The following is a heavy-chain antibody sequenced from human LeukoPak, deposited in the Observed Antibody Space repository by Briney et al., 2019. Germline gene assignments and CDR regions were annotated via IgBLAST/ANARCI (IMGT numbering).Heavy chain of an antibody. J-gene: IGHJ4*02. V-gene: IGHV1-69*13. CDR1: GGTFSSYA. CDR3: ARESNTYYYDSSGYFGDY. D-gene: IGHD3-22*01. Sequence: SVKVSCKASGGTFSSYAISWVRQAPGQGLEWMGGIIPIFGTANYALKFQGRVTITADESTSTAYMELSSLRSEDTAVYYCARESNTYYYDSSGYFGDYWGQGTLVTVSS. CDR2: IIPIFGTA.